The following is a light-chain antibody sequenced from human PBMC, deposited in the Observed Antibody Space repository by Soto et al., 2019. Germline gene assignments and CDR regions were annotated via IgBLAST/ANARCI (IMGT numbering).Light chain of an antibody. CDR2: GAS. Sequence: DIVLTQSPGTLSLSPGERATLSCRASQSVSSSYLAWYQQKPGQAPRLLIYGASSRATGIPDRFSGSGSGTDFTLTISRLEPEDFAVYYCQQYGSSPSFGPGT. CDR1: QSVSSSY. V-gene: IGKV3-20*01. CDR3: QQYGSSPS. J-gene: IGKJ3*01.